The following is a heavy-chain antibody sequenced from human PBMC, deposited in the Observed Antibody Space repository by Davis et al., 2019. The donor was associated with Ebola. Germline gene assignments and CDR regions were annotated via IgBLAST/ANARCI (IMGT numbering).Heavy chain of an antibody. Sequence: PSETLSLTCAVSGASITASGFSWGWIRQPAGKGLQWIGRVSPSGSPTYNPSLRSRVTMSVDTSINQFSLRLSSVTAADTAVYYCARQVSGSSSVDWGQGILVTVSS. D-gene: IGHD6-6*01. CDR1: GASITASGFS. CDR3: ARQVSGSSSVD. J-gene: IGHJ4*02. V-gene: IGHV4-59*10. CDR2: VSPSGSP.